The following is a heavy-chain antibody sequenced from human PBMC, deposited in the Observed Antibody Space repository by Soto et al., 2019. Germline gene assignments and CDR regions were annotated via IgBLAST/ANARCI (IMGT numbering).Heavy chain of an antibody. Sequence: SETLSLTCTVSGGSISSSSYYWGWIRQPPGKGLEWIGSIYYSGSTYYNPSLKSRVTISVDTSKNQFSLKLSSVTAADTAVYYCAIHIEGQEGFYFFDDWGQGTLVTVAS. CDR3: AIHIEGQEGFYFFDD. CDR2: IYYSGST. V-gene: IGHV4-39*01. D-gene: IGHD2-15*01. J-gene: IGHJ4*02. CDR1: GGSISSSSYY.